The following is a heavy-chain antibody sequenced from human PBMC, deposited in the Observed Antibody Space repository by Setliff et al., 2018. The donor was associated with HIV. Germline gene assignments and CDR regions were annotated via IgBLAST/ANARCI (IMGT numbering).Heavy chain of an antibody. J-gene: IGHJ4*02. CDR1: GYTFTSYG. CDR3: ARDYYDSSGYIFFPGLPDY. D-gene: IGHD3-22*01. V-gene: IGHV1-18*01. Sequence: ASVKVSCKASGYTFTSYGISWVRQAPGQGLEWMAMVSPFDDGANYAQKFQGRVTMTRDTSTSTVYMELRSLRSEDSAVYYCARDYYDSSGYIFFPGLPDYWGQGTLVTVSS. CDR2: VSPFDDGA.